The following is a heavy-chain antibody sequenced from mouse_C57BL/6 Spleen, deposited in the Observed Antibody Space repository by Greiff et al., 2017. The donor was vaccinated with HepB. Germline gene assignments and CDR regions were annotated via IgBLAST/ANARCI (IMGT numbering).Heavy chain of an antibody. Sequence: EVKLMESGPELVKPGASVKIPCKASGYTFTDYNMDWVKQSHGKSLEWIGDINPNNGGTIYNQKFKGKATLTVDKSSSTAYMELRSLTSEDTAVYYCARFRHYYGSSYEWYFDVWGTGTTVTVSS. CDR2: INPNNGGT. J-gene: IGHJ1*03. D-gene: IGHD1-1*01. V-gene: IGHV1-18*01. CDR1: GYTFTDYN. CDR3: ARFRHYYGSSYEWYFDV.